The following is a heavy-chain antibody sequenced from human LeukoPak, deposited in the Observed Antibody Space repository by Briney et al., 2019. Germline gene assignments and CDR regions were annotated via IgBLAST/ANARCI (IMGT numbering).Heavy chain of an antibody. CDR1: GYTFTGYY. J-gene: IGHJ5*02. D-gene: IGHD3-3*01. Sequence: GASVKVSCKASGYTFTGYYMHWVRQAPGQGLELMGRINPNSGGTNYAQKFQGRVTMTRDTSISTAYMELSRLRSDGTAVYYCAREDYDFWSGYSVNWFDPWGQGTLVTVSS. CDR3: AREDYDFWSGYSVNWFDP. V-gene: IGHV1-2*06. CDR2: INPNSGGT.